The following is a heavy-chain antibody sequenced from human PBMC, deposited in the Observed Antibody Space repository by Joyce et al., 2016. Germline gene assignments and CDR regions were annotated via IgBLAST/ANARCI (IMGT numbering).Heavy chain of an antibody. Sequence: QVQLQESGPGLVKPSETLSLTCTVSGGSISSYYWSWIRQPPGKGLEWIGYIFSSGSTNYNPSVESRVTISLDTSKNQFSLKLSSVTAADTAVYYCARGFRRFDAWGQGILVTVSS. CDR1: GGSISSYY. V-gene: IGHV4-59*01. CDR2: IFSSGST. J-gene: IGHJ5*02. CDR3: ARGFRRFDA.